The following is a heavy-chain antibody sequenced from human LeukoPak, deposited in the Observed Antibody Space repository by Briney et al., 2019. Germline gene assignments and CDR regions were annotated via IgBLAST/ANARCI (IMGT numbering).Heavy chain of an antibody. CDR1: GFTFSSYG. Sequence: XGSLRLSCAASGFTFSSYGMHWVRQAPGKGLEWVAVISYDGSNKYYADSVKGRFTISRDNSKNTLYLQMNSLRAEDTAVYYCAKGLDLGAFDIWGQGTMVTVSS. CDR2: ISYDGSNK. D-gene: IGHD7-27*01. V-gene: IGHV3-30*18. J-gene: IGHJ3*02. CDR3: AKGLDLGAFDI.